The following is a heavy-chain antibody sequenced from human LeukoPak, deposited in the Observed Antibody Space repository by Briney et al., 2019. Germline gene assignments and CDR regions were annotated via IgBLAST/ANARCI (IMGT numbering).Heavy chain of an antibody. D-gene: IGHD3-22*01. V-gene: IGHV1-69*13. CDR2: IIPIFGTA. CDR3: ARDLYDSSGYYYGPNWFDP. CDR1: GGTFSSYA. J-gene: IGHJ5*02. Sequence: SVKVSCKASGGTFSSYAISWVRQAPGQGLEWMGGIIPIFGTANYAQKFQGRVTITADESTSTAYMELSSLRSEDAAVYYCARDLYDSSGYYYGPNWFDPWGQGTLVTVSS.